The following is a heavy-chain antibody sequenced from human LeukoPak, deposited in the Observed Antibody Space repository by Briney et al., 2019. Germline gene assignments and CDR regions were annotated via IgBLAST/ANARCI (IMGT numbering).Heavy chain of an antibody. CDR3: ARGTYYYDSSGYSASDY. CDR2: MSPNSGNT. J-gene: IGHJ4*02. V-gene: IGHV1-8*01. Sequence: ASVKVSCKASGYTFTSYDINWVRQATGQGLEWMGWMSPNSGNTGYVQKFQGRVTMTRNTSISTAYMELSSLRSEDTAVYYCARGTYYYDSSGYSASDYWGQGTLVTVSS. D-gene: IGHD3-22*01. CDR1: GYTFTSYD.